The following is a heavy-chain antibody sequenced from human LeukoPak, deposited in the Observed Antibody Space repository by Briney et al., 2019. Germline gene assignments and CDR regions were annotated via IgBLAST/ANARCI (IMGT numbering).Heavy chain of an antibody. Sequence: SQTLSLTCTVSGGSISSGGYYWSWIRQHPGKGLEWIGYIYYSGSTYYNPSLKSRVTISVDTSKNQFSLKLSSVTAADTAVYYCARRITIFGVVTLWGQGTLVTVSS. J-gene: IGHJ4*02. V-gene: IGHV4-31*03. D-gene: IGHD3-3*01. CDR1: GGSISSGGYY. CDR2: IYYSGST. CDR3: ARRITIFGVVTL.